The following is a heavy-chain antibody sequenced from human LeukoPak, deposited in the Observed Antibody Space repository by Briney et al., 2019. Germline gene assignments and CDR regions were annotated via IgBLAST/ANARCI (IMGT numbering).Heavy chain of an antibody. D-gene: IGHD6-19*01. CDR1: GGSISSYY. V-gene: IGHV4-4*07. CDR2: IYTSGST. CDR3: ARDSIAVAGDYYCGMDV. J-gene: IGHJ6*02. Sequence: PSKTLSLTCTVSGGSISSYYWSWIRQPAGKGLEWIGRIYTSGSTNYNPSLKSRVTMSVDTSKNQFSLKLSSVTAADTAVYYCARDSIAVAGDYYCGMDVWGQGTTVTVSS.